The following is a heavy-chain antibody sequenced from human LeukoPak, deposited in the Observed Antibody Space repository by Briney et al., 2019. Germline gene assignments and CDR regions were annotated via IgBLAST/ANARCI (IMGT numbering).Heavy chain of an antibody. D-gene: IGHD6-6*01. J-gene: IGHJ5*02. Sequence: GGSLRLSCAASGFTFSSYEMNWVRQAPGKGLEWVSYISSSGSTIYYADSVKGRFTISRDNAKNSLYLQMNSLRAEDTAVYYCARVPVRSIAARFHWFDPWGQGTLVTVSS. CDR1: GFTFSSYE. CDR3: ARVPVRSIAARFHWFDP. CDR2: ISSSGSTI. V-gene: IGHV3-48*03.